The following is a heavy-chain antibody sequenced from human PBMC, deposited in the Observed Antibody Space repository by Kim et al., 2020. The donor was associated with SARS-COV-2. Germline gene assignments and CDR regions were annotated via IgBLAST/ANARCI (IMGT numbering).Heavy chain of an antibody. J-gene: IGHJ6*02. Sequence: GGSLRLSCAASGFTFSSYEMNWVRQAPGKGLEWVSYISSSGSTIYYADSVKGRFTISRDNAKNSLYLQMNSLRAEDTAVYYCARGTSSGILYYYYYGMDVWGQGTTVTFS. D-gene: IGHD6-25*01. CDR3: ARGTSSGILYYYYYGMDV. CDR1: GFTFSSYE. CDR2: ISSSGSTI. V-gene: IGHV3-48*03.